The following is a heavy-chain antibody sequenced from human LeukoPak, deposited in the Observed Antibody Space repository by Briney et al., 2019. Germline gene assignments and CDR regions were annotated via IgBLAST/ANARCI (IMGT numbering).Heavy chain of an antibody. CDR2: VYGDYNA. CDR3: ARGIVGVIPIDY. D-gene: IGHD1-26*01. Sequence: GGSLRLSCAASGFTVSSNYMAWVRQAPGKGLEWVSFVYGDYNAYYADSVKGRFTISRDNSANTLYLQVNSLRVEDTAVYYCARGIVGVIPIDYWGQGTLVTVSS. CDR1: GFTVSSNY. J-gene: IGHJ4*02. V-gene: IGHV3-53*01.